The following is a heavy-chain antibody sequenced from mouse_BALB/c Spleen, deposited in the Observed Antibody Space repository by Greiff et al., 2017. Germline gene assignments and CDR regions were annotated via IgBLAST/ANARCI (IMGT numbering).Heavy chain of an antibody. J-gene: IGHJ3*01. D-gene: IGHD1-2*01. V-gene: IGHV1S81*02. CDR1: GYTFTSYY. Sequence: VQLQQSGAELVKPGASVKLSCKASGYTFTSYYMYWVKQRPGQGLEWIGEINPSNGGTNFNEKFKSKATLTVDKSSSTAYMQLSSLTSEDSAVYYCTRGGGYGRFAYWGQGTLVTVSA. CDR2: INPSNGGT. CDR3: TRGGGYGRFAY.